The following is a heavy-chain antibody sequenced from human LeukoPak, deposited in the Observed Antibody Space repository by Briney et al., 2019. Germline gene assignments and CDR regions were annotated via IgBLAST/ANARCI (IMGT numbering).Heavy chain of an antibody. CDR2: ISSSWSTI. D-gene: IGHD6-19*01. V-gene: IGHV3-11*04. CDR3: ARENRGGHSSGWYVGYYFDY. CDR1: GFTFSDYY. Sequence: GGSLRLSCAASGFTFSDYYMSWIRQAPGKGLEWVSYISSSWSTIYYADSVNGRFTTYRDNATNSMYLQMNSLRAEDTAVYYCARENRGGHSSGWYVGYYFDYWGQGPLVTVSS. J-gene: IGHJ4*02.